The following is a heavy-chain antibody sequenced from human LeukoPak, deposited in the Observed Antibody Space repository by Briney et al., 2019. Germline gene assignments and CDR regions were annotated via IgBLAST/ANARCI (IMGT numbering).Heavy chain of an antibody. Sequence: ASVKVSCKASGYTFTSYDINWVRQATGQGREWMGWMNPNSGNTGYAQKFQGRVTMTRNTSISTAYMELSSLRSEDTAVYYCARGATLRFLEWFHDAFDIWGQGTMVTVSS. J-gene: IGHJ3*02. CDR1: GYTFTSYD. V-gene: IGHV1-8*01. CDR3: ARGATLRFLEWFHDAFDI. CDR2: MNPNSGNT. D-gene: IGHD3-3*01.